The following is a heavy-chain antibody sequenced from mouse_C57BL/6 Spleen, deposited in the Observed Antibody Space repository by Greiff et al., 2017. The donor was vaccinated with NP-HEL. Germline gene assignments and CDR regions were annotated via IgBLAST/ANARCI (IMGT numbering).Heavy chain of an antibody. CDR2: IDPETGGT. CDR1: GYTFTDYE. D-gene: IGHD1-1*01. CDR3: TREFITTVVAPFAY. Sequence: VQLQQSGAELVRPGASVTLSCKASGYTFTDYEMHWVKQTPVHGLEWIGAIDPETGGTAYNQKFKGKAILTADKSSSTAYMELRSLTSEDSAVYYCTREFITTVVAPFAYWGQGTLVTVSA. V-gene: IGHV1-15*01. J-gene: IGHJ3*01.